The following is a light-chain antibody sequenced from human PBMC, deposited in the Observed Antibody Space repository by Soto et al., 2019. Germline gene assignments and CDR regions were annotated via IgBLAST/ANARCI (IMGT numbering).Light chain of an antibody. CDR3: QQYGSSPLYT. Sequence: EIVMTQSPATLSVSPGERATLSCRASQSVRGNLAWYQQKPGQAPRLLMYGASTWATGIPARFSGSGSGTEFTLTISRLEPEDFAVYYCQQYGSSPLYTFGQGTKLEIK. J-gene: IGKJ2*01. CDR2: GAS. CDR1: QSVRGN. V-gene: IGKV3-15*01.